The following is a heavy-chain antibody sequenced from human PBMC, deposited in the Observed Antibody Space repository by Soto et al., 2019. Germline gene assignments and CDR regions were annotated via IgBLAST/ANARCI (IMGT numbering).Heavy chain of an antibody. J-gene: IGHJ4*02. CDR3: AKDIRGANPWAYYFDY. CDR2: ISYDGSYK. D-gene: IGHD1-26*01. Sequence: QVQLVESGGEVVQPGRSLRLSCAASGFTFNNYGMHWVRQAPGKGLEWVAVISYDGSYKYYADSVKGRFTISRDNPKNMLYLQMNSLRAEDTAVYYCAKDIRGANPWAYYFDYWGQGTLVTVSS. V-gene: IGHV3-30*18. CDR1: GFTFNNYG.